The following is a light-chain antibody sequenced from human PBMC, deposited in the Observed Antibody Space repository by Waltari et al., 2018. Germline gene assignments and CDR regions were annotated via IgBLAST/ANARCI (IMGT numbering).Light chain of an antibody. J-gene: IGLJ2*01. CDR1: SRHVGGYQY. V-gene: IGLV2-14*03. Sequence: QSALTQPASVAGSPGPSIPIPCTGTSRHVGGYQYVSWYQHHPGKAPQLMLYDVRKRPSGVSNRFSGSKSGNTASLTISGLQSEDEADYYCTSYTSSSSSAYVVFGGGTKLTVL. CDR3: TSYTSSSSSAYVV. CDR2: DVR.